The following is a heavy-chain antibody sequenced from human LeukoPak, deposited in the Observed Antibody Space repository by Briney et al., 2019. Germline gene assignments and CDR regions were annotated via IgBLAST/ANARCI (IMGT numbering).Heavy chain of an antibody. CDR1: GYSISSGYY. CDR3: ASHYDILTGYEY. CDR2: IYHSGST. J-gene: IGHJ4*02. D-gene: IGHD3-9*01. V-gene: IGHV4-38-2*02. Sequence: SETLSLTCTVSGYSISSGYYWGWIRQPPGKVLEWIGSIYHSGSTYYNPSLKSRVTISVDTSKNQFSLKLSSVTAADTAVYYCASHYDILTGYEYWGQGTLVTVSS.